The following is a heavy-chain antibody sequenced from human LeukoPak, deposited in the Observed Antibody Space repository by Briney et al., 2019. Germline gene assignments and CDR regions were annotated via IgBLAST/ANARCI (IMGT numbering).Heavy chain of an antibody. CDR2: FDPEDGET. J-gene: IGHJ4*02. CDR3: AKPPTSMIIVTPPDY. D-gene: IGHD3-22*01. Sequence: ASVKVSCKVSGYTLTELSMHWVRQAPGKGLEWMGGFDPEDGETIYAQKFQGRVTMTEDTSTDTAYMELSSLRSEDTAVYYCAKPPTSMIIVTPPDYWGQGTLVTVSS. CDR1: GYTLTELS. V-gene: IGHV1-24*01.